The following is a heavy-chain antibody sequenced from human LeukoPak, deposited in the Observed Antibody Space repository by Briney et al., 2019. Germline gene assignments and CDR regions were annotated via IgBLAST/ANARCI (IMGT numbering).Heavy chain of an antibody. Sequence: QSSETLSLTCTVSGGSISSSSYYWGWIRQAPGKGLEWVSYISSSSSTIYYADSVKGRFTISRDNAKNSLYLQMNSLRAEDTAVYYCARGAYYYEDWGQGTLVTVSS. V-gene: IGHV3-48*01. J-gene: IGHJ4*02. CDR2: ISSSSSTI. D-gene: IGHD3-22*01. CDR1: GGSISSSS. CDR3: ARGAYYYED.